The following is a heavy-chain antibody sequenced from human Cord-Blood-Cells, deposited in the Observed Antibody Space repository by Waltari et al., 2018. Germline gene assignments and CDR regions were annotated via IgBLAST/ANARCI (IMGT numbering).Heavy chain of an antibody. Sequence: EVQLVESGGGLVKPGGSLRLSCAASGFTFSSYSMNWVRQAPGKGLEWVSSISSSSSYIYYADSVKGRFTISRDNAKNSLYLQMNSLRAEDTAVYYCARYITGTEDHPDPVYYYYGMDVWGQGP. CDR2: ISSSSSYI. V-gene: IGHV3-21*01. J-gene: IGHJ6*02. CDR3: ARYITGTEDHPDPVYYYYGMDV. CDR1: GFTFSSYS. D-gene: IGHD1-7*01.